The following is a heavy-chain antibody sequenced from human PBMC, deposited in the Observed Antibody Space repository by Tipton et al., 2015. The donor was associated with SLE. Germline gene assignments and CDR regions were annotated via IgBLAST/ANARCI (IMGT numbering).Heavy chain of an antibody. CDR1: GGSIGPSY. CDR2: IYFDGNSNGRA. D-gene: IGHD6-19*01. V-gene: IGHV4-59*01. Sequence: TLSLTCTVSGGSIGPSYWHWLRQSPGTAIEWIGYIYFDGNSNGRANYNPSLKSRVTMSVDPSKMQFSLNLNSVTAADTALYFCARGVAERLGLDFWGQGSLVTVSS. J-gene: IGHJ4*02. CDR3: ARGVAERLGLDF.